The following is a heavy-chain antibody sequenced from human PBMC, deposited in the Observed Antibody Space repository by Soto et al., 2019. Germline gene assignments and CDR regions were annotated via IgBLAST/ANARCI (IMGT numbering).Heavy chain of an antibody. D-gene: IGHD3-16*02. J-gene: IGHJ6*02. CDR1: GFTFTSSA. Sequence: VSCKASGFTFTSSAVQWVRQARGQRLEWIGWIVVGSGNTNYAQKFQERVTITRDMSTSTAYMELSSLRSEDTAVYYCAADPQDDYVWGSYRTYYYYVMDVWGQGTTVIVSS. V-gene: IGHV1-58*01. CDR2: IVVGSGNT. CDR3: AADPQDDYVWGSYRTYYYYVMDV.